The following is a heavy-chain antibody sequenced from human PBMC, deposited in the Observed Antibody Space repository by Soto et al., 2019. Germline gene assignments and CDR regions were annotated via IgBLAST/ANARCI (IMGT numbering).Heavy chain of an antibody. CDR3: GRDGYCIGSTCYVGGGFGMDV. V-gene: IGHV1-18*01. D-gene: IGHD2-2*01. CDR1: GYTFTSYG. Sequence: QVQLVQSGAEVKKPGASVKVSCKASGYTFTSYGISWVRQAPGQGLEWMGWISGYNGNTNYAQKVQGRVTMTTDITTSRTYTGLRSLRSDDTAVYYCGRDGYCIGSTCYVGGGFGMDVWGQGTTVTVSS. J-gene: IGHJ6*02. CDR2: ISGYNGNT.